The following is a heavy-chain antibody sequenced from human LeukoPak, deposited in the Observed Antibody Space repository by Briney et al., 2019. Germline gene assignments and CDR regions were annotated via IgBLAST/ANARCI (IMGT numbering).Heavy chain of an antibody. V-gene: IGHV1-69*13. CDR1: GGTFSSYA. Sequence: GASVKVSCKASGGTFSSYAISWVRQAPGQGLEWMGGIIPIFGTANYAQKFQGRVTITADESTTTAYMELSSLRSEDTAVYYCARGGTIFGVVTQLDYWGQGTLVTVSS. D-gene: IGHD3-3*01. CDR3: ARGGTIFGVVTQLDY. CDR2: IIPIFGTA. J-gene: IGHJ4*02.